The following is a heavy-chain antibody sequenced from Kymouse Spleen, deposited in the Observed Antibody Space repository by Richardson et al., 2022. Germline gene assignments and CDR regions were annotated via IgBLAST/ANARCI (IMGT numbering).Heavy chain of an antibody. J-gene: IGHJ6*02. CDR3: ARPITMGRMDV. V-gene: IGHV4-39*01. D-gene: IGHD3-10*01. Sequence: QLQLQESGPGLVKPSETLSLTCTVSGGSISSSSYYWGWIRQPPGKGLEWIGSIYYSGSTYYNPSLKSRVTISVDTSKNQFSLKLSSVTAADTAVYYCARPITMGRMDVWGQGTTVTVSS. CDR1: GGSISSSSYY. CDR2: IYYSGST.